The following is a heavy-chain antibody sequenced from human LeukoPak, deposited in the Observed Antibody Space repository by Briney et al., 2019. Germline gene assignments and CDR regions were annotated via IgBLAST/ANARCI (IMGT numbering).Heavy chain of an antibody. CDR2: ISYDGSNK. CDR1: GFIFSSYG. Sequence: GGSLRLSCVASGFIFSSYGMHWVRQAPGKGLEWVAVISYDGSNKYYADSVKGRFTISRDNSKNTLYLQMNSLRAEDTAVYYCARAPSGSYYYYYMDVWGKGTTVTVSS. J-gene: IGHJ6*03. CDR3: ARAPSGSYYYYYMDV. D-gene: IGHD1-1*01. V-gene: IGHV3-30*03.